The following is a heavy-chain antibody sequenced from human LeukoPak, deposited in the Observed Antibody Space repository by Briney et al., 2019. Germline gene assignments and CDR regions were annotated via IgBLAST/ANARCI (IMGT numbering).Heavy chain of an antibody. Sequence: SETLSLTCTVSGGSISSYYWSWIRQPPGKGLEWIGYIYYSGSTNYNPSLKSRVTISVDTSKNQFSLKLSSVTAADTAAYYCARLLVGSMDVWGQGTTVTVSS. CDR3: ARLLVGSMDV. J-gene: IGHJ6*02. V-gene: IGHV4-59*01. CDR1: GGSISSYY. CDR2: IYYSGST. D-gene: IGHD2-15*01.